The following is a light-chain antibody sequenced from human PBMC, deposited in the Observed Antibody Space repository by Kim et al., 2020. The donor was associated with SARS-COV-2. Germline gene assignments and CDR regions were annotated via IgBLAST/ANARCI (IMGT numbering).Light chain of an antibody. CDR1: SGHSSYA. Sequence: QLVLTQSPSASASLGASVKLTCTLSSGHSSYAIAWHQQQPEKGPRYLMKINSDGSHRKGDGIPDRFSGSSSGAERYLTIFSLQSEDEADYYCQTWATGIVVFGGGTQLTVL. CDR3: QTWATGIVV. V-gene: IGLV4-69*01. CDR2: INSDGSH. J-gene: IGLJ2*01.